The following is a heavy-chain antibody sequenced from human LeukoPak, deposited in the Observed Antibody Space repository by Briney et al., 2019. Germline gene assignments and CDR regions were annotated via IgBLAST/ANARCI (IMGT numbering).Heavy chain of an antibody. CDR3: ARHSDPYCSGGSCYLNWFDP. V-gene: IGHV1-2*02. CDR1: GYTFTGYY. D-gene: IGHD2-15*01. J-gene: IGHJ5*02. CDR2: INPNSGGT. Sequence: ASVKVSCKASGYTFTGYYMHWVRQAPGQGLEWMGWINPNSGGTNYAQKFQGRVTMTRDTSISTAYMELSRLRSDDTAVYYCARHSDPYCSGGSCYLNWFDPWGQGTLVTVSS.